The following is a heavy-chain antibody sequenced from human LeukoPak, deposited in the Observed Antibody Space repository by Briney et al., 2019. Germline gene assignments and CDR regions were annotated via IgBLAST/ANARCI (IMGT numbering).Heavy chain of an antibody. CDR2: IRHEGSNK. V-gene: IGHV3-30*02. CDR1: GFTFSSYG. CDR3: AKDFVDPPRDGYESY. J-gene: IGHJ4*02. D-gene: IGHD5-24*01. Sequence: PGGSLRLSCAASGFTFSSYGMHWVRKAPGKGLEWVAFIRHEGSNKYYADSVKGRFTISRDNSKNTLYLQMNSLRAEDTAVYYCAKDFVDPPRDGYESYWGQGTLVTVSS.